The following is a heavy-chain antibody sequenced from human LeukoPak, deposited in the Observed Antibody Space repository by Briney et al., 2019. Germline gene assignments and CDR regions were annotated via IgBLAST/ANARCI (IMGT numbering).Heavy chain of an antibody. D-gene: IGHD3-10*02. CDR1: GFTFSSYA. CDR3: AELGITMIGGV. CDR2: ISYDGSNK. V-gene: IGHV3-30*04. Sequence: GGSLRLSCAASGFTFSSYAMHWVRQAPGKGLEWVAVISYDGSNKYYEDPVKGRFTISRDSSKNTLYPQMNSLRAEDTGVYYCAELGITMIGGVWGKGTTVTISS. J-gene: IGHJ6*04.